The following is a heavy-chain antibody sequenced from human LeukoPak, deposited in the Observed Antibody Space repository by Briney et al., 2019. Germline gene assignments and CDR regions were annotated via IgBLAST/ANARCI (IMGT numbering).Heavy chain of an antibody. CDR2: ISDTGGIT. Sequence: GGSLRLSCAHSGFIFSSSAMSWVRQAPGKGLEWVSSISDTGGITYYVDSVKGRFTCSRGNSRNTLYLQMNSLRAEDTAVYYCARISYSGSSFDYWGQGTLVTVSS. CDR3: ARISYSGSSFDY. V-gene: IGHV3-23*01. J-gene: IGHJ4*02. CDR1: GFIFSSSA. D-gene: IGHD1-26*01.